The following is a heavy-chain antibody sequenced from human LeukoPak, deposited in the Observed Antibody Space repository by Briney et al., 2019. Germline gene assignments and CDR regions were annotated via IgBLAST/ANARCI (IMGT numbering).Heavy chain of an antibody. V-gene: IGHV3-48*02. J-gene: IGHJ4*02. CDR1: GFTFSSYS. D-gene: IGHD1-26*01. CDR3: ASSGNYRFDY. Sequence: GGSLRLSCAASGFTFSSYSMNWVRQAPGKGLEWVSHITASGTAMFYADSVKGRFTISRDNAKNSLCLQMNSLRDEDTAVSYCASSGNYRFDYWGQGTLVIVSS. CDR2: ITASGTAM.